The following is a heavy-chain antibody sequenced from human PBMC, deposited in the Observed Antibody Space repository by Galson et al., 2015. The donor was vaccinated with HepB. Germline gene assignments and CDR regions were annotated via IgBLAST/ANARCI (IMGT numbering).Heavy chain of an antibody. CDR3: AKIKSWGFGEGDY. V-gene: IGHV3-23*01. CDR1: GFTFSSYA. Sequence: SLRLSCAASGFTFSSYAMSWVRQAPGKGLEWVSAISGSGGSTYYADSVKGRFTISRDNPKNTLYLQMNSLRAEDTAVYYCAKIKSWGFGEGDYWGQGTLVTVSS. CDR2: ISGSGGST. D-gene: IGHD3-10*01. J-gene: IGHJ4*02.